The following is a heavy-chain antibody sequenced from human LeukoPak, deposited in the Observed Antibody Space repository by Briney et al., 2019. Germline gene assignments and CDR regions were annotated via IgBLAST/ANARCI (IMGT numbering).Heavy chain of an antibody. D-gene: IGHD6-19*01. Sequence: SETLSLTCTVSDGSISSSSYYGGWIRQPPGKGLEWIGSIYYSGSTYYNPSLKGRVTISVDTSKNQFSLKLSSVTAADTAVYYCARGLFVAARLNYWGQGTLVTVSS. CDR1: DGSISSSSYY. J-gene: IGHJ4*02. CDR3: ARGLFVAARLNY. CDR2: IYYSGST. V-gene: IGHV4-39*01.